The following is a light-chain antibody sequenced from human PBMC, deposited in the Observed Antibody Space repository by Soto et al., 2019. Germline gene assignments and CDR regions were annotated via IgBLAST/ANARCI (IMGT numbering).Light chain of an antibody. CDR2: GAS. V-gene: IGKV3-15*01. CDR3: QQYNNWPGT. Sequence: IVVSLAPATPSFSTGARATPSCRASQSLNRDLAWYQQKPGQSPRLLIFGASIRATGIPARFSGSGSGTEFTLTIGSLQSEDCALYYCQQYNNWPGTFGQGTKVDIK. J-gene: IGKJ1*01. CDR1: QSLNRD.